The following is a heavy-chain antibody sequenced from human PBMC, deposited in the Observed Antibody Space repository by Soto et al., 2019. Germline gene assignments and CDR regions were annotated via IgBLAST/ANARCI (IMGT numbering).Heavy chain of an antibody. Sequence: PSETLSLTCAVYGGSFSGYYWSWIRQPPGKGLEWIGEINHSGSTNYNPSLKSRVTISVDTSKNQFSLKLSSVTAADTAVYYCARGGFWSGYYKNWFDPWGQGTLVTVS. J-gene: IGHJ5*02. D-gene: IGHD3-3*01. V-gene: IGHV4-34*01. CDR1: GGSFSGYY. CDR3: ARGGFWSGYYKNWFDP. CDR2: INHSGST.